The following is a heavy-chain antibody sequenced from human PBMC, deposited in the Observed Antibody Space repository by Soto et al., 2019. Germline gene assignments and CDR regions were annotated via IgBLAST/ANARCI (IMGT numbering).Heavy chain of an antibody. CDR2: MSSGGST. CDR3: ARSYNLDY. V-gene: IGHV3-53*01. CDR1: GFTVSSYY. D-gene: IGHD1-1*01. Sequence: EVQLVESGGDLIQPGGSLRLSCAASGFTVSSYYMSWVRQAPGKGLEWVSVMSSGGSTFHADSVKGRFTISRDNSKNTLYLQMNSLRAEDPAVYYCARSYNLDYWGQGTLVTVSS. J-gene: IGHJ4*02.